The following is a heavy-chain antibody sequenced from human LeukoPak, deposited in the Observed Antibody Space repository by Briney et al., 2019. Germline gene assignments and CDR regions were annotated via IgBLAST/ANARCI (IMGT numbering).Heavy chain of an antibody. V-gene: IGHV4-39*01. CDR1: GGSISSSSYY. CDR2: IYYSGST. Sequence: SETLSLTCTVSGGSISSSSYYWGWIRPPPGKGLEWIGSIYYSGSTYYNPSLKSRVTISVDTSKNQFSLKLSSVTAADTAVYYCARHWTVTARAPNWFDPWGQGTLVTVSS. D-gene: IGHD4-17*01. CDR3: ARHWTVTARAPNWFDP. J-gene: IGHJ5*02.